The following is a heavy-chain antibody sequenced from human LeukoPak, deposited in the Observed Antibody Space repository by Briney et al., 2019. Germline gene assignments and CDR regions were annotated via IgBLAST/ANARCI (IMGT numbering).Heavy chain of an antibody. CDR2: IYYSGST. J-gene: IGHJ4*02. V-gene: IGHV4-39*01. CDR1: GGSISSSSYY. CDR3: ARQWGRQQLVSREYYFDY. Sequence: PSETLSLTCTVSGGSISSSSYYWGWIRQPPGKGLEWIGSIYYSGSTYYNPSLKSRVTISVDTSKNQFSLKLSSVTAADTAVYYCARQWGRQQLVSREYYFDYWGQGTLVTVSS. D-gene: IGHD6-13*01.